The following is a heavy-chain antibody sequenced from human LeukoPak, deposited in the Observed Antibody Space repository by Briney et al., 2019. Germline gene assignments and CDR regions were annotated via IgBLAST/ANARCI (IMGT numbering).Heavy chain of an antibody. D-gene: IGHD5-18*01. J-gene: IGHJ4*02. Sequence: GGSLRLSCAASGFTFSTYTMNWVRHAPGKGLEWVSTVSDSSDVHYSDSVKGRFTISRDNARNSLYLQMNSLRDEDTAVYYCARDGLHTAHFDYWGQGTLVTVSS. CDR3: ARDGLHTAHFDY. V-gene: IGHV3-48*02. CDR2: VSDSSDV. CDR1: GFTFSTYT.